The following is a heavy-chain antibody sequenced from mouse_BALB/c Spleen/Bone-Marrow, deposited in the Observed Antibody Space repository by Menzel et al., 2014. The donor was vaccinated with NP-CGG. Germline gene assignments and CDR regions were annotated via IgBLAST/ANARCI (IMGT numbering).Heavy chain of an antibody. J-gene: IGHJ2*01. CDR3: GRNYYGSSYYFDY. V-gene: IGHV5-6*01. Sequence: VQLQQSGGGLVEPGGSLKLSCVASGFTFSSYGMSWVRQTPDKRLEWVATISSGGSYTYYPDSVKGRFTISRDNAKNTLYLQMSSLKSEDTAMYYCGRNYYGSSYYFDYWGQGTTLTVSS. CDR1: GFTFSSYG. CDR2: ISSGGSYT. D-gene: IGHD1-1*01.